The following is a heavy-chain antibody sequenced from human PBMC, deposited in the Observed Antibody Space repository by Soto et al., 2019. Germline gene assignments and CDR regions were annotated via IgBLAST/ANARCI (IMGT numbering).Heavy chain of an antibody. D-gene: IGHD5-18*01. J-gene: IGHJ6*02. CDR1: GYTFTSYY. Sequence: ASVKVSCKASGYTFTSYYMHWVRQAPGQGLEWMGIINPSVGSTSYAQKFQGRVTMTRDTSTSTVYMELSSLRSEDTAVYYCARGGTALVYYYYYGMDVWGQGTTVTVSS. V-gene: IGHV1-46*01. CDR3: ARGGTALVYYYYYGMDV. CDR2: INPSVGST.